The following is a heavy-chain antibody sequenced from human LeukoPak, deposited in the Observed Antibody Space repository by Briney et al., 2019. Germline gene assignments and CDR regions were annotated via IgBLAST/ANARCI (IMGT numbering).Heavy chain of an antibody. V-gene: IGHV3-21*04. CDR3: AKSGLNRFDY. Sequence: GGSLRLSCAASGFTFSSYSMNWVRQAPGKGLEWVSSISSTSSNIYYADSVKGRFTISRDDSKNTLYLQMNSLRAEDTAVYYCAKSGLNRFDYWGQGTLVTVSS. CDR1: GFTFSSYS. CDR2: ISSTSSNI. D-gene: IGHD2-15*01. J-gene: IGHJ4*02.